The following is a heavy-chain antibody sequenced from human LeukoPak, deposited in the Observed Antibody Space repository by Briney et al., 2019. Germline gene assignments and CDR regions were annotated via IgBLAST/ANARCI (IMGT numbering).Heavy chain of an antibody. CDR3: AREMRGYSGYDLGY. D-gene: IGHD5-12*01. Sequence: GGSLRLSCAASGFNYSSYTMNWVRQAPGMGLEWLSYISASRGITYYADSVKGRFTISRDNSKNTLYLQMNSLRAEDTAVYYCAREMRGYSGYDLGYWGQGTLVTVSS. CDR1: GFNYSSYT. J-gene: IGHJ4*02. CDR2: ISASRGIT. V-gene: IGHV3-48*01.